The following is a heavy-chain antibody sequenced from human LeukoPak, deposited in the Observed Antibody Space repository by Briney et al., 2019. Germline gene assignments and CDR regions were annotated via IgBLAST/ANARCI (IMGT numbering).Heavy chain of an antibody. CDR2: IRSSDGTV. CDR3: ARDHAYAFDI. CDR1: GFTFSYYT. J-gene: IGHJ3*02. Sequence: GGSLRVSCVASGFTFSYYTMTWARQDPGKGLEWISYIRSSDGTVSYADSVKGRFTISTDTAKNSLFLQMNSLSAEDTAVYYCARDHAYAFDIWGQGTMVTVSS. V-gene: IGHV3-48*01.